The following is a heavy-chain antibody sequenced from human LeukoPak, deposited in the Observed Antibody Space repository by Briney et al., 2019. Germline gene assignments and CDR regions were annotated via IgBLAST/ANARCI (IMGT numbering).Heavy chain of an antibody. J-gene: IGHJ5*02. V-gene: IGHV4-30-2*01. D-gene: IGHD1-1*01. CDR3: ARVPGYKHPPFDP. CDR1: GGSISSGGYS. Sequence: PSETLSLTCAVSGGSISSGGYSWSWIRQPPGKGLEWIGYIYHSGSTYYNPSLKSRVTISVDRSKNQFSLKLSSVTAADTAVYYCARVPGYKHPPFDPWGQGTLVTVSS. CDR2: IYHSGST.